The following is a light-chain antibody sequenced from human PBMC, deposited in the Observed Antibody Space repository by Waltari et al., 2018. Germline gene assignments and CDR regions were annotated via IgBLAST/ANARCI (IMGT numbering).Light chain of an antibody. CDR1: QEIRSS. V-gene: IGKV1-NL1*01. J-gene: IGKJ4*01. Sequence: IQMTQSPSSLSASVGDRVTITCRASQEIRSSLAWYQQKSGKAPKLLVYDGSRVKSGVPPRFSDSGSGTYYSLTISSLQPEDSATYYCQQYYTTPMTCGGATKVEIE. CDR3: QQYYTTPMT. CDR2: DGS.